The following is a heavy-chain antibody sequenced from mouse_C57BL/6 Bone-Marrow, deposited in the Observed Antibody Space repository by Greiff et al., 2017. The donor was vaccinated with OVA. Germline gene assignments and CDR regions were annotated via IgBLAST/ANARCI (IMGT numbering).Heavy chain of an antibody. CDR3: APNWDVGYFDV. Sequence: VQLQQSGPELVKPGASVKISCKASGYTFTDYYMNWVKQSHGKSLEWIGDIHPNNGGTSYNQKFKGKATLTVDKSSSTAYMELRSLTSEDSAVYYCAPNWDVGYFDVWGTGTTVTVSS. CDR1: GYTFTDYY. J-gene: IGHJ1*03. CDR2: IHPNNGGT. D-gene: IGHD4-1*01. V-gene: IGHV1-26*01.